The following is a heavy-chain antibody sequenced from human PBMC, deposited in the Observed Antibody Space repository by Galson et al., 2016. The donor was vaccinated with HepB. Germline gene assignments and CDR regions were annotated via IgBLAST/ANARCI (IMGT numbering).Heavy chain of an antibody. J-gene: IGHJ6*02. CDR1: GFSLSTSGMR. Sequence: PALVKPTQTLTLTCTFSGFSLSTSGMRVIWIRQSPGKALEWLSLIDGGGDKYYSISLKTRITISKDTSKNQVVLTMTNMDPVDTGTYYCARIRYTNTWYSYYYGMDVWGQGTAVTVSS. CDR2: IDGGGDK. D-gene: IGHD6-13*01. V-gene: IGHV2-70*01. CDR3: ARIRYTNTWYSYYYGMDV.